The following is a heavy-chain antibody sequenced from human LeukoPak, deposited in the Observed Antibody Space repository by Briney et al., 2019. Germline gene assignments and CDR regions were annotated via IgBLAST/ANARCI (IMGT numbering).Heavy chain of an antibody. Sequence: SETLSLTCSVSGGSISGYYWSWIRQPPGKGLEWIGYIYYSGSTNYNPSLKSRVTISVDTSKNQFSLKLRSVTAADTAVYYCARRPTGDPKFDYWGQGTLVTVSS. V-gene: IGHV4-59*01. CDR2: IYYSGST. D-gene: IGHD7-27*01. J-gene: IGHJ4*02. CDR1: GGSISGYY. CDR3: ARRPTGDPKFDY.